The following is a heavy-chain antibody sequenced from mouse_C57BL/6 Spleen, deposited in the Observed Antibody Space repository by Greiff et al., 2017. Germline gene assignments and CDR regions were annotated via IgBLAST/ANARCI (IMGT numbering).Heavy chain of an antibody. J-gene: IGHJ3*01. D-gene: IGHD2-3*01. CDR2: INPSNGGT. Sequence: QVQLQQPGAELVKPGASVKLSCKASGYTFTSYWMHWVKQRPGQGLEWIGKINPSNGGTNYNEKFKSKATLTVDKSSSTAYMQLSSLSSEDSSVYYCASFDDYYEFAYWGQGTLVTVSA. CDR1: GYTFTSYW. V-gene: IGHV1-53*01. CDR3: ASFDDYYEFAY.